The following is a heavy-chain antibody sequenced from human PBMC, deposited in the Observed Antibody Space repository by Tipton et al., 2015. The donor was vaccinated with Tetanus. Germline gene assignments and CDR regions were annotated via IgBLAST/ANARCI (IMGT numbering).Heavy chain of an antibody. V-gene: IGHV1-58*01. CDR2: LVVGSGNT. CDR3: ATDRGGRKYYYGMDV. J-gene: IGHJ6*02. D-gene: IGHD1-26*01. Sequence: QSGAEMKKPGTSVKVSCKASGFTFTSSAVQWVRQARGQRLVWIGWLVVGSGNTNYAQKFQERVTITRDMSTSTAYMELSSLRSGDTAVYYCATDRGGRKYYYGMDVWGQGTTVAVSS. CDR1: GFTFTSSA.